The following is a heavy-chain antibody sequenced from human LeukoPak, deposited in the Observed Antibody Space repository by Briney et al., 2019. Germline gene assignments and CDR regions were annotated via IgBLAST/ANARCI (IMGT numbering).Heavy chain of an antibody. J-gene: IGHJ6*02. D-gene: IGHD6-13*01. CDR2: ISGSGGST. CDR1: GFTFSSYA. V-gene: IGHV3-23*01. CDR3: AKGSSSWYDYYYGMDV. Sequence: GGSPRLSCAASGFTFSSYAMSWVRQAPGKGLEWVSAISGSGGSTYYADSVKGRFTISRDNSKNTLYLQMNSLRAEDTAVYYCAKGSSSWYDYYYGMDVWGQGTTVTVSS.